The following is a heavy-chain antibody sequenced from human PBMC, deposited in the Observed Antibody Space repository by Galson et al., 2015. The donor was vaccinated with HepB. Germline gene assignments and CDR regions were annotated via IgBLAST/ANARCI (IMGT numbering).Heavy chain of an antibody. CDR2: INAGNGNT. J-gene: IGHJ3*02. CDR3: ASAGTAKSAFDI. V-gene: IGHV1-3*01. CDR1: GFTFTSYT. Sequence: SVKVSCKASGFTFTSYTLHWVRQAPGQRLEWMGWINAGNGNTKYSQNFQGRVTITRDTSATTAYMEVSSLISEDTSIYYCASAGTAKSAFDIWSQGTMVTVSS. D-gene: IGHD2-21*02.